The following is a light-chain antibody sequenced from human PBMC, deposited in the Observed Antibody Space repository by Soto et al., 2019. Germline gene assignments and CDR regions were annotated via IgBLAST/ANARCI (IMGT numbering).Light chain of an antibody. CDR3: LQHNSYPLT. CDR2: AAS. J-gene: IGKJ4*01. Sequence: DIPMTQSPSSLSASVGDRLTITCRASQGIRDDLAWYQQKPGQAPKRLIFAASSLQSGVPSRFSGSGSGTEFTLTISSLQPEDFATYYCLQHNSYPLTFGGGTKVEIK. CDR1: QGIRDD. V-gene: IGKV1-17*01.